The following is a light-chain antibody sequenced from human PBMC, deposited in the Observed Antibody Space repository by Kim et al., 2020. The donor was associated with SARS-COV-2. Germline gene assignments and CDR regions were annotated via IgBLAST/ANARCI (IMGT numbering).Light chain of an antibody. CDR3: CSNAGSYTRV. J-gene: IGLJ3*02. CDR2: VVS. V-gene: IGLV2-11*01. CDR1: RSDVGGCTS. Sequence: QSHDISCTGTRSDVGGCTSVSGCQRHPGKAPELMIYVVSKRPSGVPDRFSGAGSGDTASLTLSGLRAEDVADYSCCSNAGSYTRVFGGGTQLTVL.